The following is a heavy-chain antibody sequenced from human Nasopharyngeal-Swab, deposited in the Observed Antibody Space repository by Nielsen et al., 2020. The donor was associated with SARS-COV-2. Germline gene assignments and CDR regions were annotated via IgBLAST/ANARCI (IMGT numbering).Heavy chain of an antibody. D-gene: IGHD2-2*01. CDR1: GFTFSNAW. J-gene: IGHJ6*02. CDR3: PTPSWPYYYYGMDV. CDR2: IKSKTDGGTT. Sequence: GGSLRLSCAASGFTFSNAWMSWVRQAPGKGLEWVGRIKSKTDGGTTDYAAPVKGRFTISRDDSKNTLYLQMNSLKTEDTAVYYCPTPSWPYYYYGMDVWGQGTMVTVSS. V-gene: IGHV3-15*01.